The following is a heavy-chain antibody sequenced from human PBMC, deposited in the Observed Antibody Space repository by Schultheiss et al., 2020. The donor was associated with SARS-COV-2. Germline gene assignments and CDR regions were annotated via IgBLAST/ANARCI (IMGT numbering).Heavy chain of an antibody. V-gene: IGHV4-61*08. CDR2: IYYSGST. CDR1: GGFISSGGYS. D-gene: IGHD3-3*01. Sequence: SETLSLTCAVSGGFISSGGYSWSWIRQPPGKGLEWIGNIYYSGSTNYNPSLKSRVTISVDTSKNQFSLKLSSVTAADTAVYYCARDYDFWSGYYNDQNFYYYYGMDVWGQGTTVTVSS. CDR3: ARDYDFWSGYYNDQNFYYYYGMDV. J-gene: IGHJ6*02.